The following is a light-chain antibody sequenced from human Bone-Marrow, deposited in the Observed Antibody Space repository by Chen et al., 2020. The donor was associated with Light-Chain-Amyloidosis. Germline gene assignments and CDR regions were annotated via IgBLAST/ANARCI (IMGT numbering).Light chain of an antibody. V-gene: IGLV3-21*02. J-gene: IGLJ3*02. CDR3: QVWDRSSDRPV. CDR2: DDS. CDR1: NIGSTS. Sequence: SSVLTQPSSVSVAPGQTATIACGGNNIGSTSVHWYQQTPGQAPLLGVYDDSDRPSGIPERLSGTNSGNTATLTISGVEAGDEADYYCQVWDRSSDRPVFGGGTKLTVL.